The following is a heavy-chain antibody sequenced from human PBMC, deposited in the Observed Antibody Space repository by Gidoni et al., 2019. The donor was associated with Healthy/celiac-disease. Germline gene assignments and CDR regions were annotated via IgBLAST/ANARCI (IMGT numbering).Heavy chain of an antibody. J-gene: IGHJ4*02. V-gene: IGHV3-15*01. D-gene: IGHD6-13*01. Sequence: EVQLVASGGGLVKPGGSLRLSCAASGFTFRNAWMSWVRQSPGKGLEWVGRIKSKTDGGTTDYAAPVKGRFTISRDDSKNTLYLQMNILKTEDTAVYYCTTDTIRWYFLDYWGQGTLVTVSS. CDR3: TTDTIRWYFLDY. CDR2: IKSKTDGGTT. CDR1: GFTFRNAW.